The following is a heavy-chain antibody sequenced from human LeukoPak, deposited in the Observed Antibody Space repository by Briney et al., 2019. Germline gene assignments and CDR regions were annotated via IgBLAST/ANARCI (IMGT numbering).Heavy chain of an antibody. Sequence: GGSLRLSCAASGFTFSSYAMSWVRQAPGKGLEWVSGISGSGGSTYHADSVKGRFTISRDNSKNTLYLQMNSLRAEDTAVYYCAIDQMDNWNYEGGDYWGQGTLVTVSS. CDR3: AIDQMDNWNYEGGDY. CDR1: GFTFSSYA. J-gene: IGHJ4*02. V-gene: IGHV3-23*01. D-gene: IGHD1-7*01. CDR2: ISGSGGST.